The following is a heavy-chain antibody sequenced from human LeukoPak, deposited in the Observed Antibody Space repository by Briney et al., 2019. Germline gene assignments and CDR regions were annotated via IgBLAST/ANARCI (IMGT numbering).Heavy chain of an antibody. Sequence: GVLRLSCAASGFTFDSYSMNWVHRAPGKGLQWVSSISTGSNYIYYADSVKGRFTISRDDAKNSLYLQMNSLRADDTGVYYCARDRIYTNYYFDSWGLGTLVTVSS. CDR3: ARDRIYTNYYFDS. D-gene: IGHD4-11*01. CDR1: GFTFDSYS. V-gene: IGHV3-21*01. CDR2: ISTGSNYI. J-gene: IGHJ4*02.